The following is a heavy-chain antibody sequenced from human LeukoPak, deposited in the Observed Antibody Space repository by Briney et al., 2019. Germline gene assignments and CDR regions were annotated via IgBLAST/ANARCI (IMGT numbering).Heavy chain of an antibody. D-gene: IGHD1-26*01. CDR1: GFTFSSHW. J-gene: IGHJ4*02. CDR3: ASERDSGSHRDDY. Sequence: QPGGSLRLSCAASGFTFSSHWMHWVRQAPGKGLVWVSRINSDGSTTTYADSVKGRFTISRDNANNTLYLQMSRLRAEETAVYYCASERDSGSHRDDYWGQGTLVTVSS. CDR2: INSDGSTT. V-gene: IGHV3-74*01.